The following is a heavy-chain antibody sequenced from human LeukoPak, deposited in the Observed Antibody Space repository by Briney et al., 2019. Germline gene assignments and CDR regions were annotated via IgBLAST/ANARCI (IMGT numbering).Heavy chain of an antibody. CDR1: GFPFSTYA. D-gene: IGHD4-23*01. CDR3: AIDQDAPVNSSFDF. V-gene: IGHV3-30*04. CDR2: IANDGKHT. Sequence: GGSLRLSCAASGFPFSTYAMNWVRQAPGKGLEWVSVIANDGKHTQYADSVRGRFTLSRDNSKNTLYLQMNDLRAEDLAIYYCAIDQDAPVNSSFDFWGRGPLVTVSS. J-gene: IGHJ4*02.